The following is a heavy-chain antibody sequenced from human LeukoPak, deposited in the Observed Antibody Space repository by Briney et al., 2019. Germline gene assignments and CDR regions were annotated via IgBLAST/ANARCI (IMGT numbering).Heavy chain of an antibody. J-gene: IGHJ4*02. V-gene: IGHV3-23*01. CDR2: ISGSGDTT. D-gene: IGHD2-21*01. CDR3: AKRLVADD. Sequence: ETLSLTCTVSGGSISSGGYYWSWVRQAPGKGLEWVSAISGSGDTTYYADSVKGRFAISRDNSKNTLYLQMNSLRAEDTAVYYCAKRLVADDWGQGTLVTVPS. CDR1: GGSISSGGYY.